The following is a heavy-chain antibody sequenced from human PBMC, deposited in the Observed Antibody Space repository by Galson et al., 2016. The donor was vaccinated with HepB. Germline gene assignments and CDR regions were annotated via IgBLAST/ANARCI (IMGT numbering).Heavy chain of an antibody. V-gene: IGHV3-49*04. J-gene: IGHJ4*02. CDR3: TREHLWSPVSFFDC. Sequence: SLRLSCATSGFSFGDYAMSWVRQAPGKGLEWLGFIRSKAYGATTKYAASVKGRFTISRDDSKSIAYLQMDSLKTEDTAVYYCTREHLWSPVSFFDCWGQGTLVPVSS. D-gene: IGHD5-18*01. CDR2: IRSKAYGATT. CDR1: GFSFGDYA.